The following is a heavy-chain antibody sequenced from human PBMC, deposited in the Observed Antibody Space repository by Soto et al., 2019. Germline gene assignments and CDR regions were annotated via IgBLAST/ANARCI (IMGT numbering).Heavy chain of an antibody. D-gene: IGHD2-2*01. J-gene: IGHJ6*02. CDR2: ISAYNGNT. CDR3: ARDGLTYCSSTSCHSYYYYYGMDV. V-gene: IGHV1-18*01. Sequence: GASVKVSCKAPGYTFTSYGISWVRQAPGKGLEWMGWISAYNGNTNYAQKLQGRVTMTTDTSTSTAYMELRSLRSDDTAVYYCARDGLTYCSSTSCHSYYYYYGMDVWGQGTTVTVSS. CDR1: GYTFTSYG.